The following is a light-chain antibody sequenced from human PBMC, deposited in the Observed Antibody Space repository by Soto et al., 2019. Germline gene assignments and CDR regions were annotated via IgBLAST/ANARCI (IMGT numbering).Light chain of an antibody. CDR2: DTS. CDR3: PPLT. V-gene: IGKV3-11*01. Sequence: EIVLTQSPATLSLSPGERATLSCRASQSVENYLAWFQQKRGQAPRLLIYDTSNRAAGIPDRFSGSGSGTDFTLTISSLEPDCHQRYIWPPLTFGGGTKVEIK. J-gene: IGKJ4*01. CDR1: QSVENY.